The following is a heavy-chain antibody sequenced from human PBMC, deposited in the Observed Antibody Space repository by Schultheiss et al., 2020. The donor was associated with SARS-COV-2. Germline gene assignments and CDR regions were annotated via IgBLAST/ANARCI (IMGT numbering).Heavy chain of an antibody. Sequence: ASVKVSCKASGYTFTSYAMHWVRQAPGQRLEWMGWINPNSGGTNYAQNFQGWVTMTRDTSISTAYMELSGLRSDDTAIYYCASELERRRINVWGQGTTVTVSS. V-gene: IGHV1-2*04. CDR3: ASELERRRINV. CDR2: INPNSGGT. D-gene: IGHD1-1*01. CDR1: GYTFTSYA. J-gene: IGHJ6*02.